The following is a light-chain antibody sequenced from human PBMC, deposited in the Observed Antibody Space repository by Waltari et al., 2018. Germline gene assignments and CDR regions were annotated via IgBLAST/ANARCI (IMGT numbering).Light chain of an antibody. CDR3: QQYDNLPLT. CDR1: QDISNY. V-gene: IGKV1-33*01. Sequence: DIQMTQSPSSLSASVGDRVTITCQAMQDISNYLNWYQQKPGKAPKLRSYAASNLETGVPSRFSGSGSGTDFTFAISSLQPEDIATYYCQQYDNLPLTFGGGTKVEIK. CDR2: AAS. J-gene: IGKJ4*01.